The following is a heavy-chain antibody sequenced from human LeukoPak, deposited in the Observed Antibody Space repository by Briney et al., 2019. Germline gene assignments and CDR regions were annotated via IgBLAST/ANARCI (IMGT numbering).Heavy chain of an antibody. CDR1: VYTFTGHY. CDR3: ARDRVGSGWPRPWYFEF. V-gene: IGHV1-2*02. CDR2: INPNTGAT. Sequence: GASVKVSCKPSVYTFTGHYLHWVRHAPGQGLECMVCINPNTGATIYAEKFQGRVTMTRDTSIDTAYMEMRSLRSDDTAVYYCARDRVGSGWPRPWYFEFWGQGTLITVSS. J-gene: IGHJ4*02. D-gene: IGHD6-19*01.